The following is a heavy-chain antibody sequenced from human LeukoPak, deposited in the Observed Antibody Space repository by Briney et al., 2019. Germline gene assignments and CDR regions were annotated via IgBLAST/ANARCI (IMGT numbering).Heavy chain of an antibody. CDR2: ISSSGSRI. CDR3: GRDRVGGRGYSLDY. Sequence: GSLRLSCAASGFTFSSYEMNWVRQAPGKGLEGVTYISSSGSRIHYADYVKGRFTVSRDNAKNSLYLQMNNLRADDTALYYCGRDRVGGRGYSLDYLGQGTLVTVA. V-gene: IGHV3-48*03. J-gene: IGHJ4*02. D-gene: IGHD5-18*01. CDR1: GFTFSSYE.